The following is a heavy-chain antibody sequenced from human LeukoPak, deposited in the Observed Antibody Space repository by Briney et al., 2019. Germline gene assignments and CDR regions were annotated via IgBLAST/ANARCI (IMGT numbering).Heavy chain of an antibody. CDR2: INPNSSGR. V-gene: IGHV1-2*02. Sequence: ASVKVSCKASGYTFTGYYMHWVRQAPGQGLEWMGWINPNSSGRNYAQKFQGRVTMTRDTSISTAYMELSWLRSDDTAVYYCARGKPRSYYDSSGPPVFGMDVWGQGTTVTVSS. D-gene: IGHD3-22*01. CDR1: GYTFTGYY. CDR3: ARGKPRSYYDSSGPPVFGMDV. J-gene: IGHJ6*02.